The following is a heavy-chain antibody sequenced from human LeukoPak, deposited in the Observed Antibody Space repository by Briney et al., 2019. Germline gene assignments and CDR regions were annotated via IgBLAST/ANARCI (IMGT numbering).Heavy chain of an antibody. CDR1: GGSISSYY. CDR2: TYYSGST. CDR3: ARVGIGTLTGYPGYYFDY. J-gene: IGHJ4*02. V-gene: IGHV4-59*01. Sequence: SETLSLTCTVSGGSISSYYWSWIRPPPGKGLEWIGYTYYSGSTNYNPSLKSRVTISVDTSKNQFSLKLSSVTAADTAVYYCARVGIGTLTGYPGYYFDYWGQGTLVTVSS. D-gene: IGHD3-9*01.